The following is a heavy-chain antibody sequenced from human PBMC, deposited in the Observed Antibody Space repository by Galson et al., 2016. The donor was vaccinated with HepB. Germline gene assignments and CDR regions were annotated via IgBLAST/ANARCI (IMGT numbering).Heavy chain of an antibody. CDR1: GFTFSSYA. J-gene: IGHJ4*02. CDR2: LSGSGGST. Sequence: SLRLSCAASGFTFSSYAMSWVRQAPGKGLEWVSALSGSGGSTYYADSVKGRVTISRDSSTLYLQMNSLRAEDTAVYYCARDRLASGNHLDYWGQGTLVTVSS. CDR3: ARDRLASGNHLDY. V-gene: IGHV3-23*01. D-gene: IGHD4-23*01.